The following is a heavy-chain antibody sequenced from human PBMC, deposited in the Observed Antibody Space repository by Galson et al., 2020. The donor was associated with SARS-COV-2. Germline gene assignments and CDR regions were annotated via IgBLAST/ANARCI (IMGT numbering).Heavy chain of an antibody. J-gene: IGHJ4*02. CDR3: ARDRGDYYFDY. Sequence: GESLKISCAASGFTFSSYSMNWVRQAPGKGLEWVSSISSSSSYIYYADSLKGRVTISRDNAKNSLYLQMNSLRAEDTAVYYCARDRGDYYFDYWGQGTLVTVSS. CDR2: ISSSSSYI. CDR1: GFTFSSYS. D-gene: IGHD2-21*02. V-gene: IGHV3-21*01.